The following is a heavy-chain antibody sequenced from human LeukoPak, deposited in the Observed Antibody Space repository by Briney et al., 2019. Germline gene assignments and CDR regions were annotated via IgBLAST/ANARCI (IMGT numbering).Heavy chain of an antibody. J-gene: IGHJ6*03. V-gene: IGHV3-74*01. Sequence: GGSLRLSCAASGFTFSSYWMHWVRQAPGKGLVWVSRINSDGSSTSYADSVKGRFTISRDNAKNTLHLQMNSLRAEDTAVYYCAKDSLEYSYGAGYMDVWGKGTTVTVSS. D-gene: IGHD5-18*01. CDR2: INSDGSST. CDR1: GFTFSSYW. CDR3: AKDSLEYSYGAGYMDV.